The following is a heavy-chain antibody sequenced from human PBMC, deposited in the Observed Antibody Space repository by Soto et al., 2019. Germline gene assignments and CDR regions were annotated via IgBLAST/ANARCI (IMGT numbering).Heavy chain of an antibody. Sequence: QVQLQQWGAGLLKPSETLSLTCAVYGGSFSGYYWSWIRQPPGKGLEWIGEINHSGSTNYNPSLKSRVTISVDTSKHQFSLKLSSVTAADTAVDYCARVPDTAMVYYYYGMDVWGQGTTVTVSS. CDR3: ARVPDTAMVYYYYGMDV. D-gene: IGHD5-18*01. J-gene: IGHJ6*02. CDR2: INHSGST. CDR1: GGSFSGYY. V-gene: IGHV4-34*01.